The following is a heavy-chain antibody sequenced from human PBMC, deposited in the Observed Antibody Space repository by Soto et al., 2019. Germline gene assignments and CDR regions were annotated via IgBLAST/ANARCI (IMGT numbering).Heavy chain of an antibody. D-gene: IGHD2-15*01. V-gene: IGHV4-39*07. CDR2: IYYSGST. J-gene: IGHJ5*02. CDR3: ARVRCSGGSCYIPSSYNWFDP. Sequence: PSETLSLTCTVSGGSISSSSYYWGWIRQPPGKGLEWIGNIYYSGSTNYNPSLKSRVTISVDTSKNQFSLKLSSVTAADTAVYYCARVRCSGGSCYIPSSYNWFDPWGQGTLVTVSS. CDR1: GGSISSSSYY.